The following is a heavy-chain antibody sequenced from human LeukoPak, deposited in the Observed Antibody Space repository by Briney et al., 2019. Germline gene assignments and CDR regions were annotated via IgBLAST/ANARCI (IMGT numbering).Heavy chain of an antibody. CDR3: ARDPATVTSYYDY. V-gene: IGHV3-33*01. Sequence: GGSLRLSGAVSGFSFSNYGFHWLRQAPGKGLEWVAVIWWDGSRTYYTDSVKGRFTISRDNSKSTLYLQMNSLRAGDTAMYYCARDPATVTSYYDYWGQGTLVTVSS. CDR1: GFSFSNYG. J-gene: IGHJ4*02. D-gene: IGHD4-4*01. CDR2: IWWDGSRT.